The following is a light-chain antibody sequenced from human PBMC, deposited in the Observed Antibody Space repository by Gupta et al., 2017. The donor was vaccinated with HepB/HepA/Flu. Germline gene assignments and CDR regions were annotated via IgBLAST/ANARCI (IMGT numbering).Light chain of an antibody. V-gene: IGKV4-1*01. Sequence: DIVMIQSPDSLAVSLGERATINCKSSQSLLYSSNNKNYLAWYQQKPGQPPKLPIYWASTRESGVPDRFSGSGSGTDFTLTISSLQAGDVAVYYCQQYYSSPRTFGQGTKVEIK. CDR3: QQYYSSPRT. J-gene: IGKJ1*01. CDR1: QSLLYSSNNKNY. CDR2: WAS.